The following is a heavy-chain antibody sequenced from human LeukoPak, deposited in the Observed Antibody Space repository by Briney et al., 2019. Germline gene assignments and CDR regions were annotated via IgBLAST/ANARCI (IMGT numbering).Heavy chain of an antibody. Sequence: ASVKVSCKASGYTFTGYYMHWVRQAPGQGLEWMGWINPNSGGTNYAQKSQGRVTMTRDTSISTAYMELSRLRSDDTAVYYCARGRGHSSGSRSNWFDPWGQGTLVTVSS. CDR2: INPNSGGT. CDR3: ARGRGHSSGSRSNWFDP. CDR1: GYTFTGYY. V-gene: IGHV1-2*02. D-gene: IGHD6-19*01. J-gene: IGHJ5*02.